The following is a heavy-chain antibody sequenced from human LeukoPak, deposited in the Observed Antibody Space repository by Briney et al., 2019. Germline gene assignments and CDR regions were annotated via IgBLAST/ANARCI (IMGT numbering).Heavy chain of an antibody. D-gene: IGHD3-10*01. V-gene: IGHV4-34*01. CDR1: GGSFSGYY. CDR2: INHSGST. J-gene: IGHJ5*02. Sequence: SETLSLTCAVYGGSFSGYYWSWIRQPPGKGLEWIGEINHSGSTNYNPSLKSRVTISVDTSKNQFSLKLSSVTAADTAVYYCAREGIKNWFDPWGQGTLVTVCS. CDR3: AREGIKNWFDP.